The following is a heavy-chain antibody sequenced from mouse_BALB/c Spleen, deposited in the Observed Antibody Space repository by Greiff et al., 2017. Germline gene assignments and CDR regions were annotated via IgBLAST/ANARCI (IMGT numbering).Heavy chain of an antibody. V-gene: IGHV1-87*01. Sequence: VQLVESGAELARPGASVKLSCKASGYTFTSYWMQWVKQRPGQGLEWIGAIYPGDGDTRYTQKFKGKATLTADKSSSTAYMQLSSLASEDSAVYYCARWGTTVVDYWGQGTTLTVSS. CDR1: GYTFTSYW. D-gene: IGHD1-1*01. CDR3: ARWGTTVVDY. J-gene: IGHJ2*01. CDR2: IYPGDGDT.